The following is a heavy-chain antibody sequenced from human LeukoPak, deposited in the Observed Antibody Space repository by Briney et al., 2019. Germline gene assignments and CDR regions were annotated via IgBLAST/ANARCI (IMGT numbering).Heavy chain of an antibody. D-gene: IGHD2-15*01. CDR1: GYTFTSYD. CDR2: MNPNSGNT. Sequence: VSVKVSCKASGYTFTSYDINWVRQATGQGLEWMGRMNPNSGNTGYAQKFQGRVTITRNTSISTAYMELSSLRSEDTAVYYCATGVVVGNLDAFDIWGQGTMVTVSS. V-gene: IGHV1-8*03. CDR3: ATGVVVGNLDAFDI. J-gene: IGHJ3*02.